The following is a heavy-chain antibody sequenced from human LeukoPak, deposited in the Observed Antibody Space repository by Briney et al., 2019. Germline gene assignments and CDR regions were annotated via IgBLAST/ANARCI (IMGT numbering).Heavy chain of an antibody. CDR2: IYYSGST. J-gene: IGHJ5*02. V-gene: IGHV4-39*07. D-gene: IGHD1-1*01. Sequence: SETLSLTCTVSGGSISSSSYYWGWIRQPPGKGLEWIGSIYYSGSTYYNPSLKSRVTISVDTSKNQFSLKLSSVTAADTAVYCCAREGTAGTNLNWFDPWGQGTLVTVSS. CDR1: GGSISSSSYY. CDR3: AREGTAGTNLNWFDP.